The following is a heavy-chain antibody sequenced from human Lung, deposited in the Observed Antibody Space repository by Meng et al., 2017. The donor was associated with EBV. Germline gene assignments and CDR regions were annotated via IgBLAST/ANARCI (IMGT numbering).Heavy chain of an antibody. Sequence: VPLVESGVELKKPWASVKVSCKASGYTFTRYPMNWVRQAPGQGLEWMGWISTNTGNPTYAQGFTGRFVFSVDTSVSTAYLQISSLKAEDTAVYYCGTLKYTSGFYGPAYWGQGALVTVSS. CDR3: GTLKYTSGFYGPAY. CDR1: GYTFTRYP. V-gene: IGHV7-4-1*02. CDR2: ISTNTGNP. D-gene: IGHD6-19*01. J-gene: IGHJ4*02.